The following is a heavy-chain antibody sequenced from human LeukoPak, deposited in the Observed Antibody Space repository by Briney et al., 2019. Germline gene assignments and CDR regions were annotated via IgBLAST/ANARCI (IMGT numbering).Heavy chain of an antibody. CDR2: IYPGDADT. V-gene: IGHV5-51*01. CDR3: ARKYSSGWPN. J-gene: IGHJ4*02. D-gene: IGHD6-19*01. CDR1: GYSFTTYW. Sequence: GESLKISCQGSGYSFTTYWIGWVRQLPGKGLEWMGIIYPGDADTRYSTSFQGQVTISVDKSINTAYLQWSSLKASDTAMYYCARKYSSGWPNWGQGTLVTVSS.